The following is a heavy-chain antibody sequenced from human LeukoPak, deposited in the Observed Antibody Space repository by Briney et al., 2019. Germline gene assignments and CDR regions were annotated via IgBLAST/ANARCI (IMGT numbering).Heavy chain of an antibody. V-gene: IGHV4-59*12. CDR2: IYYSGST. Sequence: RPSETLSLTCTDSGGCISSYYWSWNRQPPGKGLEWNRNIYYSGSTNYNPSLKSRVTISVDTSKNQFSLKLSSVTAADTAVYYCAREGIAAAGTAGSYFDYWGQGTLVTVSS. CDR3: AREGIAAAGTAGSYFDY. D-gene: IGHD6-13*01. CDR1: GGCISSYY. J-gene: IGHJ4*02.